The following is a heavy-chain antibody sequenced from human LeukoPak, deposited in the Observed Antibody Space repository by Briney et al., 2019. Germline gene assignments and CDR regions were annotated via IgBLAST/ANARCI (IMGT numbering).Heavy chain of an antibody. CDR2: ISSSGSTI. D-gene: IGHD3-10*01. CDR1: GFTFSSYE. CDR3: ARASLITVVRGVPNYFDY. J-gene: IGHJ4*02. Sequence: GGSLRLSCAASGFTFSSYEMNWVRQAPGKGLEWVSYISSSGSTIYYADSVKGRFTISRDNAKNSLYLQMNSLRAEDTAVYYCARASLITVVRGVPNYFDYWGQGTLVTVSS. V-gene: IGHV3-48*03.